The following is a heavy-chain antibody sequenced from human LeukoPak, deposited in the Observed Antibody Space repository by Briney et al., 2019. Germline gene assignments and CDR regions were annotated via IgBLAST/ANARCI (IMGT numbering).Heavy chain of an antibody. CDR1: GYTFISYF. Sequence: ASVKVSCKASGYTFISYFMHWVGQAPGQGLAWMGIISPSGGRTSYAQKFQGRVIVTRDTSTSRVYMELYSLRSEDTAVYYCARGGRDYGDFLTGHWGQGTLVTVSS. CDR3: ARGGRDYGDFLTGH. CDR2: ISPSGGRT. J-gene: IGHJ4*02. D-gene: IGHD4-17*01. V-gene: IGHV1-46*01.